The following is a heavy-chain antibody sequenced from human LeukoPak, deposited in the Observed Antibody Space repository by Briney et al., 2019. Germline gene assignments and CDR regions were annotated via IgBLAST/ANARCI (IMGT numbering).Heavy chain of an antibody. CDR1: GITFSSYG. J-gene: IGHJ4*02. V-gene: IGHV3-23*01. Sequence: GGSLRLSCAASGITFSSYGMSWVRQAPGKGLEWVSAISGSGGSTYYADSVKGRFTISRDNSKNTLYLQMNSLRAEDTAVYYCAKSPKGLPYDYWGQGTLVTVSS. CDR3: AKSPKGLPYDY. CDR2: ISGSGGST. D-gene: IGHD5-18*01.